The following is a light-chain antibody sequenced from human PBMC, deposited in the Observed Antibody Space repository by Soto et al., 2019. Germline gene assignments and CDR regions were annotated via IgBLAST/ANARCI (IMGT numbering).Light chain of an antibody. V-gene: IGKV3-20*01. J-gene: IGKJ1*01. Sequence: EIVLTQSPVTLSLSPGERATLSCRASQSIRKNYLAWYQQKPGQAPRLIIDGASSRATGIPDRFSGSGSGTDFTLTISRLEPEDFAVYSCQQYGSTPPTFGQGTKVEVK. CDR1: QSIRKNY. CDR3: QQYGSTPPT. CDR2: GAS.